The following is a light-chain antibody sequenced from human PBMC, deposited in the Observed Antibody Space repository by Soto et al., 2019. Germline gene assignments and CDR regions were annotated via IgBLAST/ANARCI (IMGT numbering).Light chain of an antibody. CDR2: EVT. J-gene: IGLJ1*01. CDR3: SSYTTSSTRV. Sequence: QSVVTQPACVSGSPGHSITLSCTGTSSDVGAYDYVSWYQQHPDKAPNLILYEVTYRPSGVSTRISGSKSVNTATLTISGLQAEDEADYYCSSYTTSSTRVFGTGTKVTV. V-gene: IGLV2-14*03. CDR1: SSDVGAYDY.